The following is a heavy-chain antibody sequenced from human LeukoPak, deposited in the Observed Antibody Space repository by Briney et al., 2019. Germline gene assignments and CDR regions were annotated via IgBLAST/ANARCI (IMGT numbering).Heavy chain of an antibody. V-gene: IGHV4-59*08. CDR3: ARTRYSGSHNSAFDL. D-gene: IGHD1-26*01. CDR2: IYYSGNT. Sequence: AETLSLTCTVSRGSISGHYWSWIRQSPGKGLEWIGNIYYSGNTNYNPSLKSRVTISIDTSRIHFSLHLSSVTAADTAVYYCARTRYSGSHNSAFDLWGQGTVVTVSS. CDR1: RGSISGHY. J-gene: IGHJ3*01.